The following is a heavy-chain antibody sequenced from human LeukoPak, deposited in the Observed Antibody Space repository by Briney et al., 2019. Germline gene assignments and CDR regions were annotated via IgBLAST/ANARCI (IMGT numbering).Heavy chain of an antibody. CDR3: AKDSYYDSSGYYDH. V-gene: IGHV3-30*18. CDR2: ISYDGRND. Sequence: GGSLRPSCAAPGFTFSSYAMHWVRQAPTKGLDWVAVISYDGRNDYYEESVKGRFTISRDNSKRTVYLQMNSLTAEDTAVYYCAKDSYYDSSGYYDHWGQGTLVTVSS. J-gene: IGHJ5*02. CDR1: GFTFSSYA. D-gene: IGHD3-22*01.